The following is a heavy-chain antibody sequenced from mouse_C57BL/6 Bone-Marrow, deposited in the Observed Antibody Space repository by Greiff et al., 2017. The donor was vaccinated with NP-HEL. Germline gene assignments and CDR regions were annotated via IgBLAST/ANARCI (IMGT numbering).Heavy chain of an antibody. CDR3: ARITTVVATEYFDV. D-gene: IGHD1-1*01. V-gene: IGHV5-17*01. CDR1: GFTFSDYG. J-gene: IGHJ1*03. CDR2: ISSGSSTI. Sequence: EVQVVESGGGLVKPGGSLKLSCAASGFTFSDYGMHWVRQAPEKGLEWVAYISSGSSTIYYADTVKGRFTISRDNAKNTLFLQMTSLRSEDTAIDYCARITTVVATEYFDVWGTGTTVTVSS.